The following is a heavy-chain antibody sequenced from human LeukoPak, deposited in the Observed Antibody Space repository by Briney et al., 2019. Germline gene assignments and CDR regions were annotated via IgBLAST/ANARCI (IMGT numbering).Heavy chain of an antibody. CDR2: ISGSGGST. J-gene: IGHJ5*02. CDR1: GFIFTNYF. CDR3: ANVAVAGTVWFDP. D-gene: IGHD6-19*01. V-gene: IGHV3-23*01. Sequence: GGSLRLSCAASGFIFTNYFMSWVRQAPGKGLEWVSAISGSGGSTYYADSVKGRFTISRDNSKNTLYLQMNSLRAEDTAVYYCANVAVAGTVWFDPWGQGTLVTVSS.